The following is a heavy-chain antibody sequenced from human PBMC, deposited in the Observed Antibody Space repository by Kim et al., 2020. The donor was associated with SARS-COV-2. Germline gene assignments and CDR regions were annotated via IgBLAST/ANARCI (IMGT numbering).Heavy chain of an antibody. V-gene: IGHV1-24*01. CDR2: FDPEDGET. D-gene: IGHD3-22*01. CDR1: GYTLTELS. CDR3: ATETYYYDSSGPIPVD. J-gene: IGHJ4*02. Sequence: ASVKVSCKVSGYTLTELSMHWVRQAPGKGLEWMGGFDPEDGETIYAQKFQGRVTMTEDTSTDTAYMELSSLRSEDTAVYYCATETYYYDSSGPIPVDWGQGTLVTVSS.